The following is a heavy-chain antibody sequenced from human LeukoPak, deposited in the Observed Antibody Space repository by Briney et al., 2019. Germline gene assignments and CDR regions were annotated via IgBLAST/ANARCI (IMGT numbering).Heavy chain of an antibody. Sequence: GRSLRLSCAPSGFTFISYAMSWVRQAPGKGLEWVSSISGSGGRTSYADSVQGRFTICRDNSKNTLYLELNSLRAEDAAVYFCAMAVIGSGWTLDYWGQGTLVTVS. D-gene: IGHD6-19*01. J-gene: IGHJ4*02. CDR3: AMAVIGSGWTLDY. CDR2: ISGSGGRT. V-gene: IGHV3-23*01. CDR1: GFTFISYA.